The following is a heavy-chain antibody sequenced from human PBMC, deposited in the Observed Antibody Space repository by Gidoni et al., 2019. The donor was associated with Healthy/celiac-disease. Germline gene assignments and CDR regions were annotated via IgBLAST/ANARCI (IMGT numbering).Heavy chain of an antibody. CDR3: ARDAPSGSLRFLEWLSSYYYYYGMDV. CDR1: GGTFSSYA. D-gene: IGHD3-3*01. V-gene: IGHV1-69*01. Sequence: QVQLVQSGAEVKKPGSSVKVSCKASGGTFSSYAISWVRQAPGQGLEWMGGIIPIFGTANYAQKFQGRVTTTADESTSTAYMELSSLRSEDTAVYYCARDAPSGSLRFLEWLSSYYYYYGMDVWGQGTTVTVSS. J-gene: IGHJ6*02. CDR2: IIPIFGTA.